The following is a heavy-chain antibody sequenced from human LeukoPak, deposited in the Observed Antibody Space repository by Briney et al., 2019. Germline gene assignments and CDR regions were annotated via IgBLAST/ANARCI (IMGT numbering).Heavy chain of an antibody. D-gene: IGHD3-22*01. J-gene: IGHJ4*02. CDR2: ISSSGSTI. Sequence: PGGSLRLSCAASGFTFSSYAMSWIRQAPGKGLEWVSYISSSGSTIYYADSVKGRFTISRDNAKNSLYLQMNSLRAEDTAVYYCARADYDSSGYYYFDYWGQGTLVTVSS. V-gene: IGHV3-11*01. CDR3: ARADYDSSGYYYFDY. CDR1: GFTFSSYA.